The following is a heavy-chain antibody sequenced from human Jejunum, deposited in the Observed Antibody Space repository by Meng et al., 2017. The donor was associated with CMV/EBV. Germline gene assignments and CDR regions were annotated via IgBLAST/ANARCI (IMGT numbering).Heavy chain of an antibody. Sequence: SGFTFRTYPMAWVRPPPGDGLGWVSGITVSGGSTNYADSVKGPFPISRPNSKNPLYLQMTSLRAEDTAVYYCAKGRAGSTSCFAYWGQGTLVTVSS. CDR2: ITVSGGST. CDR3: AKGRAGSTSCFAY. V-gene: IGHV3-23*01. J-gene: IGHJ4*02. D-gene: IGHD2-2*01. CDR1: GFTFRTYP.